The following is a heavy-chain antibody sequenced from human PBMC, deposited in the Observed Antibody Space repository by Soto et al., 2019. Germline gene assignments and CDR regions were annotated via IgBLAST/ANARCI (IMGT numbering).Heavy chain of an antibody. J-gene: IGHJ5*02. Sequence: DVQLLESGGGLVQPGGSLRLSCAASGFTFSIYAMSWVRQAPGKGLEWVSAISGSGGSTYYADSVKGRFTISRDNSKNTLYLQMNSLRAEDTAVYYCAKASGIRYCSGGSCLNWFDPWGQGTLVTVSS. D-gene: IGHD2-15*01. CDR3: AKASGIRYCSGGSCLNWFDP. V-gene: IGHV3-23*01. CDR1: GFTFSIYA. CDR2: ISGSGGST.